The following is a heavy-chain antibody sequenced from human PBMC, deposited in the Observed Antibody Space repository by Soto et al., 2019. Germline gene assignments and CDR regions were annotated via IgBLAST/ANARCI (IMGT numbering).Heavy chain of an antibody. J-gene: IGHJ6*02. Sequence: ASVKVSCKASGYTFTSYGISWVRQAPGQGLEWMGWISAYNGNTNYAQKLQGRVTMTTDTSTSTAYMELRSLRSDDTAVYYCARDPREGIVVFYYYYYGMDVWGQGTTVTVSS. CDR3: ARDPREGIVVFYYYYYGMDV. V-gene: IGHV1-18*04. D-gene: IGHD2-2*01. CDR1: GYTFTSYG. CDR2: ISAYNGNT.